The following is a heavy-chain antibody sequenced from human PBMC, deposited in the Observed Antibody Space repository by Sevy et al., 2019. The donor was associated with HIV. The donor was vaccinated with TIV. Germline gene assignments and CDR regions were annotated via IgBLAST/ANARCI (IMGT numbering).Heavy chain of an antibody. Sequence: GGSLRLSCVGAGISISSHWMNWVRQSPGKGLEWVANINQDGSEIYYVGSVKGGFTISRDNARNSGYLQMHSLSVEDSGVYYCARAMGVWGQGTTVTVSS. CDR3: ARAMGV. CDR2: INQDGSEI. J-gene: IGHJ6*02. V-gene: IGHV3-7*01. CDR1: GISISSHW.